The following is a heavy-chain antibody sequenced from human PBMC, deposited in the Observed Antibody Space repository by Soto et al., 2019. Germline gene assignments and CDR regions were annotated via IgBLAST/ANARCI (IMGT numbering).Heavy chain of an antibody. Sequence: SETLSLTCTVSGGSISSSSYYWGWIRQPPGKGLEWIGSIYYSGSTYYNPSLKSRVTISVDTSKNQFSLKLSSVTAADTAVYYCARHQRDFWTGYYNGGVDYWGQGTLVTVSS. CDR2: IYYSGST. V-gene: IGHV4-39*01. J-gene: IGHJ4*02. D-gene: IGHD3-3*01. CDR1: GGSISSSSYY. CDR3: ARHQRDFWTGYYNGGVDY.